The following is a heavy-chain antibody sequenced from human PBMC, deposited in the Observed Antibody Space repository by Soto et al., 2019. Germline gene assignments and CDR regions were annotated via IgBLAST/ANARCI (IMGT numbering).Heavy chain of an antibody. D-gene: IGHD1-26*01. V-gene: IGHV1-69*06. CDR3: ARVGAKSRGNWFDP. Sequence: SVKVSCKASGGTFSSYAISWVRQAPGQGLEWMGGIIPIFGTANYAQKFQGRVTITADKSTSTAYMELSSVTAADTAVYYCARVGAKSRGNWFDPWGQGTLVTVSS. J-gene: IGHJ5*02. CDR1: GGTFSSYA. CDR2: IIPIFGTA.